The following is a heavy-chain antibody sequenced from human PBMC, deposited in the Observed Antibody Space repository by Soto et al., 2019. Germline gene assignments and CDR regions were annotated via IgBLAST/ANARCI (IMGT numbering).Heavy chain of an antibody. Sequence: QLQLQESGSGLVKPSQTLSLTCAVSGGSISSGGYSWSWIRQPPGKGLEWIGYIYHSGSTYYNPSLKSRVTISVDRSKTQFSLKLSSVTAADTAVYYCVGGHKVVAADYWGQGTLVTVSS. CDR2: IYHSGST. J-gene: IGHJ4*02. V-gene: IGHV4-30-2*01. D-gene: IGHD2-15*01. CDR3: VGGHKVVAADY. CDR1: GGSISSGGYS.